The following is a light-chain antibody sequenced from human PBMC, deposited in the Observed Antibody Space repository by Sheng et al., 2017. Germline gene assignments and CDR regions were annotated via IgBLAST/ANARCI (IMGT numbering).Light chain of an antibody. J-gene: IGLJ1*01. V-gene: IGLV2-23*02. CDR3: CSYSGSPDLIV. CDR1: RSNIGSNA. Sequence: QSVLTQPPSVSADPGQRVTISCSGSRSNIGSNAVNWYQQHPGKAPKLIIYEVSERPSGVSDRFSGSKSGNTASLTISGLQTEDEANYYCCSYSGSPDLIVFASGTKVNVL. CDR2: EVS.